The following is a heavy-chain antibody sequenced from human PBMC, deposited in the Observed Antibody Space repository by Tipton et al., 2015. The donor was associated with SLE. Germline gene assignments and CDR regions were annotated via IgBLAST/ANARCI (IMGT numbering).Heavy chain of an antibody. CDR1: GFTFSNYW. Sequence: SLRLSCAASGFTFSNYWMNWVRQAPGKGLEWVANIKEDGSDQYYVDSLKGRFTISRDNAKNSLYLHIDSLSADDTAVYYCARLGASHDEGIYYHYMDVWGKGTSVTGSS. V-gene: IGHV3-7*01. D-gene: IGHD2/OR15-2a*01. J-gene: IGHJ6*03. CDR2: IKEDGSDQ. CDR3: ARLGASHDEGIYYHYMDV.